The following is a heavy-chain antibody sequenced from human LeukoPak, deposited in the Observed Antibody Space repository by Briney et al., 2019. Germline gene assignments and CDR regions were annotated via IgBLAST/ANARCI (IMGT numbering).Heavy chain of an antibody. V-gene: IGHV3-7*03. CDR3: ARSIPYGSTWYGRSDY. Sequence: GGSLRLSCAASGFPFSSYSMTWVRQAPGKGLEWVANIKPDGTTKFYVDSVKGRFTISRDNALNSLYLQMNSLRAEDTAIYYCARSIPYGSTWYGRSDYWGQGTLVTVSS. D-gene: IGHD2-21*01. CDR2: IKPDGTTK. CDR1: GFPFSSYS. J-gene: IGHJ4*02.